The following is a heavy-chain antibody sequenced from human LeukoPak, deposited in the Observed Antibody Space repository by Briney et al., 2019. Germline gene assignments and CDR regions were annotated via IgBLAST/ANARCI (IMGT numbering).Heavy chain of an antibody. CDR2: ISAYNGNT. Sequence: ASVKVSCKASGYTFTSYGISWVRQAPGQGPEWMGWISAYNGNTNYAQKLQGRVTTTTDTSTSTAYMELRSLRSDDTAVYYCARDPRITIFGVVTNWFDPWGQGTLVTVSS. J-gene: IGHJ5*02. CDR3: ARDPRITIFGVVTNWFDP. V-gene: IGHV1-18*01. CDR1: GYTFTSYG. D-gene: IGHD3-3*01.